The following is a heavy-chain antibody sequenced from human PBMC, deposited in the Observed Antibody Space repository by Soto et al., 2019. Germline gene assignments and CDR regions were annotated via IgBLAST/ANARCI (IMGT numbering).Heavy chain of an antibody. CDR2: ISTYNGKT. D-gene: IGHD6-13*01. CDR1: GYTFSTYP. J-gene: IGHJ4*02. Sequence: QVQLVQSGAEVKKPGASVKVSCKTSGYTFSTYPISWVRQAPGQGLEWVGWISTYNGKTNYGQKFQGRVTITTDTSASTAYMKLRNLRSDDTAVYYCARDRVEAALGTFDQWGQGTLVTVSS. CDR3: ARDRVEAALGTFDQ. V-gene: IGHV1-18*01.